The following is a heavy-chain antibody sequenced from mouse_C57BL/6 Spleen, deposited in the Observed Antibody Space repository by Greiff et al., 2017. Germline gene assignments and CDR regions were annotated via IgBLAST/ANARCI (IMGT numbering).Heavy chain of an antibody. J-gene: IGHJ2*01. Sequence: QVQLQQSGAELVRPGASVTLSCKASGYTFTDYEMHWVKQTPVHGLEWIGAIDPETGGTAYNQKFKGKAILTADKSSSTAYMELRSLTSEDSAVYYCTRRALYYSNLDYWGQGTTLTVSS. CDR3: TRRALYYSNLDY. CDR1: GYTFTDYE. D-gene: IGHD2-5*01. CDR2: IDPETGGT. V-gene: IGHV1-15*01.